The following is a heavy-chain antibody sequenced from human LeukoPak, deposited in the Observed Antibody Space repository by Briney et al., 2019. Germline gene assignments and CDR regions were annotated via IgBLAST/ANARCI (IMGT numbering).Heavy chain of an antibody. CDR1: GYTFTSYG. Sequence: GASVKVSCKASGYTFTSYGISWVRQAPGQGLEWMGWISAYNGNTNYAQKLQGRVTMTTDTSTNTAYMELRSLRSDDTAVYYCAREGSEYSPLNWFDPWGQGTLVAVSS. V-gene: IGHV1-18*01. CDR2: ISAYNGNT. CDR3: AREGSEYSPLNWFDP. D-gene: IGHD3-10*01. J-gene: IGHJ5*02.